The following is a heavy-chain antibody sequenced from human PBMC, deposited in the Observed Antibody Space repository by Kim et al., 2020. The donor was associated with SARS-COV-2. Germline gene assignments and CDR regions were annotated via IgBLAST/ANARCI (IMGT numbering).Heavy chain of an antibody. V-gene: IGHV3-30*07. CDR3: ARDPSDGGSYYYYFDY. J-gene: IGHJ4*02. Sequence: SVKGRFTISRDNSKNTLYLQMNSLRAEDTAVYYCARDPSDGGSYYYYFDYWGQGTLVTVSS. D-gene: IGHD2-15*01.